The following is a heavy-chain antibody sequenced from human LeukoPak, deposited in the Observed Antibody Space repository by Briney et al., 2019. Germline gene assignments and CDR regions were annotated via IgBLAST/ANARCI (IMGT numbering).Heavy chain of an antibody. CDR1: GDSISSGYY. CDR2: FYHSGST. V-gene: IGHV4-38-2*01. Sequence: SETLSLTCAVSGDSISSGYYWGWLRPPPGGGLVVSRIFYHSGSTYYHPSLKSRVTIAGDTSKHLFSLKLSSVTAADTVVYYCASPVYGYSDNGRDYWGQGTLVTVSS. CDR3: ASPVYGYSDNGRDY. D-gene: IGHD5-12*01. J-gene: IGHJ4*02.